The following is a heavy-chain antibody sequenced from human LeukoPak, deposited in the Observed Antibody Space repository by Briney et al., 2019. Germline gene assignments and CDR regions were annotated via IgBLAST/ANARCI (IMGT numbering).Heavy chain of an antibody. D-gene: IGHD3-3*01. CDR3: ARENYDFWSGFNWFDP. V-gene: IGHV3-7*01. CDR2: IKQDGSEK. CDR1: GFTFSSYW. Sequence: GGSLRLSCAASGFTFSSYWMSWVRQAPGKGLEWVANIKQDGSEKYYVDSVKGRFTISRDNAKNSLYLQMNSLRAEDTAVYYCARENYDFWSGFNWFDPWGQGTLVTVSS. J-gene: IGHJ5*02.